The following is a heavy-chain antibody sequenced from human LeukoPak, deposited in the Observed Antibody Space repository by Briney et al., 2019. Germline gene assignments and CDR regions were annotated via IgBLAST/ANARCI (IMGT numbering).Heavy chain of an antibody. D-gene: IGHD3-3*01. V-gene: IGHV1-69*04. CDR3: ARGKGVVIPFDY. Sequence: SVKVSCKASGGTFSSYAISWVRQAPGQGLEWMGRIIPILGIANYAQKFQGRVTITADKSTSTAYMGLSSLRSEDTAVYYCARGKGVVIPFDYWGQGTLVTVSS. CDR1: GGTFSSYA. CDR2: IIPILGIA. J-gene: IGHJ4*02.